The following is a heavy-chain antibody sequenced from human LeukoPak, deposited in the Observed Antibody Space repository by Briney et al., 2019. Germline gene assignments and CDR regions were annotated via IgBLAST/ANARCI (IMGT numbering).Heavy chain of an antibody. Sequence: GGSLRLSCAASGFTFDDYGMSWVGQAPGKGLEWVSGINWNGGSTGYADSVKGRFTISRDNAKNSLYLQMNSLRAEDTALYHCARGIAAAGTRGYYFDYWGQGTLVTVSS. CDR2: INWNGGST. CDR1: GFTFDDYG. CDR3: ARGIAAAGTRGYYFDY. J-gene: IGHJ4*02. D-gene: IGHD6-13*01. V-gene: IGHV3-20*01.